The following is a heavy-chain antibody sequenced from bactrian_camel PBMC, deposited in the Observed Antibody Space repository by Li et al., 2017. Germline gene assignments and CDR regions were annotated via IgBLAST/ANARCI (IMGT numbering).Heavy chain of an antibody. D-gene: IGHD4*01. Sequence: VQLVESGGGLVQPGGSLRLSCAASGFTFSSYDMSWVRQAPGKGLEWVSSINIGGTTYYADSVKGRFTISRDNAKNTLYLQMNSLKSDDTALYYCATRGLYYADYKYWGHGTQVTVS. V-gene: IGHV3S40*01. J-gene: IGHJ4*01. CDR2: INIGGTT. CDR1: GFTFSSYD. CDR3: ATRGLYYADYKY.